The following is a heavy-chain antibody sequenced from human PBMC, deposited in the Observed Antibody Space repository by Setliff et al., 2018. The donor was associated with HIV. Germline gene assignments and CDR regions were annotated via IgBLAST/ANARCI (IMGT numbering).Heavy chain of an antibody. J-gene: IGHJ4*02. CDR3: ARLTTTYYYDSSAYYHPV. CDR2: IYHDGRT. D-gene: IGHD3-22*01. CDR1: DDSFSTSDYW. V-gene: IGHV4-39*07. Sequence: SETLSLTCTVSDDSFSTSDYWWAWVRQPPGKGLEWIGSIYHDGRTYYSPSLKSRVTISVDTSKNQFSLKLSSVTAADTAVFYCARLTTTYYYDSSAYYHPVWGQGTLVTVS.